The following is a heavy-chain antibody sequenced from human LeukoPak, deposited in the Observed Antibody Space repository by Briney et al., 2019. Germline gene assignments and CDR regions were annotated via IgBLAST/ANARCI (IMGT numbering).Heavy chain of an antibody. CDR3: ARDPPRGYSYGYSDY. V-gene: IGHV3-7*01. CDR2: IKQDGSEK. Sequence: GGSLRLSCAASGFTFSSYWMSWVRQAPGKGLEWVANIKQDGSEKYYVDSVKGRFTISRDNAKNSLYLQMNSLRAEDTAVYYCARDPPRGYSYGYSDYWGQGTLVTVSS. CDR1: GFTFSSYW. J-gene: IGHJ4*02. D-gene: IGHD5-18*01.